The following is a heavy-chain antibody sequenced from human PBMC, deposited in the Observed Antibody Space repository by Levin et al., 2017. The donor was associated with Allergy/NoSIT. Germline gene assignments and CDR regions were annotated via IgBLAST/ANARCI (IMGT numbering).Heavy chain of an antibody. D-gene: IGHD4-17*01. CDR2: INHSGST. V-gene: IGHV4-34*01. J-gene: IGHJ4*02. Sequence: SQTLSLTCAVYGGSFSGYYWSWIRQPPGKGLEWIGEINHSGSTNYNPSLKSRVTISVDTSKNQFSLKLSSVTAADTAVYYCAREPDYGDYEDPGYWGQGTLVTVSS. CDR1: GGSFSGYY. CDR3: AREPDYGDYEDPGY.